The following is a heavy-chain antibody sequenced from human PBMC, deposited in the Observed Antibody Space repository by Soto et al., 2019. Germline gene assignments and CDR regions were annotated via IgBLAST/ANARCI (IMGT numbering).Heavy chain of an antibody. J-gene: IGHJ3*02. CDR3: ATRTYYYDSTPGPAFDI. D-gene: IGHD3-22*01. Sequence: XSVKVSCKVSGYTLTELSMHWVRQAPVKGLEWMGGFDPEDGETIYAQKFQGRVTMTEDTSTDTAYMELSSLRSEDTAVYYCATRTYYYDSTPGPAFDIWGQGTMVTVSS. CDR2: FDPEDGET. CDR1: GYTLTELS. V-gene: IGHV1-24*01.